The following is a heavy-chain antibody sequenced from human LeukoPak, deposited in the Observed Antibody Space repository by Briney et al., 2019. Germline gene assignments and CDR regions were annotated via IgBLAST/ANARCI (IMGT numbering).Heavy chain of an antibody. CDR2: IYYTGST. V-gene: IGHV4-59*01. D-gene: IGHD6-13*01. Sequence: SETLSLTCSVSGGSITTYFWTWIRQPPGKGLEWIGYIYYTGSTNYNPSLKSRVTISVDTSKNQFSLKLSSVTAADTAVYYCARVGGGQQLVASPLYYFDYWGQGTLVTVSS. CDR1: GGSITTYF. CDR3: ARVGGGQQLVASPLYYFDY. J-gene: IGHJ4*02.